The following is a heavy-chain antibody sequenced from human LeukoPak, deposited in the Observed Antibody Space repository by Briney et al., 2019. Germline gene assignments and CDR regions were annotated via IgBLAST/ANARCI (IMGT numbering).Heavy chain of an antibody. CDR1: GYTFTGYY. J-gene: IGHJ6*02. Sequence: ASVNVFCEFSGYTFTGYYVQWGPQAPGQGLEWMGWINPNSGGTNYAQKFQGRVTMTRDTSISTAYMELSRLRSDDTAVYYCALDSGYEWDYILNVWGQGTTVTVSS. CDR2: INPNSGGT. V-gene: IGHV1-2*02. D-gene: IGHD5-12*01. CDR3: ALDSGYEWDYILNV.